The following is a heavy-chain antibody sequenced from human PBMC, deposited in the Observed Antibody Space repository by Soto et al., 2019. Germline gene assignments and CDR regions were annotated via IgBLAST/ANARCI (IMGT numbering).Heavy chain of an antibody. CDR1: GFTFSSYA. CDR2: ISGSGGST. D-gene: IGHD2-8*01. V-gene: IGHV3-23*01. CDR3: AKDPEDCTNGVCYFDY. J-gene: IGHJ4*02. Sequence: GGSLRLSCAASGFTFSSYAMSWVRQAPGKGLEWVSAISGSGGSTYYADSVKGRFTISRDNSKNTLYLQMNSLRAEDTAVYYCAKDPEDCTNGVCYFDYWGQGTLFTVSS.